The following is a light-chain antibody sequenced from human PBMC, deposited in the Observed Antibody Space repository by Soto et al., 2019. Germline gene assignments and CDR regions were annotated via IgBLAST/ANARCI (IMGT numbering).Light chain of an antibody. V-gene: IGKV1-9*01. Sequence: IQLTQSPSSLSASVGDRVTITCRASQGISSFLALYQQKPGKAPNLLIYGASTLQCGVPSRFSGSGSGTDFTLTIGSLKPEDFATYYCQQLNSFPIPFGPGTKVDIK. CDR2: GAS. CDR3: QQLNSFPIP. J-gene: IGKJ3*01. CDR1: QGISSF.